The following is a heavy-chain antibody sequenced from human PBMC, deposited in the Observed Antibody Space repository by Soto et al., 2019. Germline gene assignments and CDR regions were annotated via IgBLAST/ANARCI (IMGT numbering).Heavy chain of an antibody. CDR3: AHSSSWLHPHDY. Sequence: QITLKESGPTLVKPTQTLTLTCTFSGFSLSTSGVGVGWIRQPPGKALEWLALIYWDDDKRYSPSLKSRLTIPKDTSKRQVVLTITTMDPVDTATYYCAHSSSWLHPHDYWGQGTLVTVSS. CDR2: IYWDDDK. CDR1: GFSLSTSGVG. V-gene: IGHV2-5*02. J-gene: IGHJ4*02. D-gene: IGHD6-13*01.